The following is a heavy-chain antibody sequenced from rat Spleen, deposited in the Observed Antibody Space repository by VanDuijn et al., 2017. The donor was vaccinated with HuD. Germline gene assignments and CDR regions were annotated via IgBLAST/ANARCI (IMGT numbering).Heavy chain of an antibody. D-gene: IGHD2-5*01. CDR1: GFTFRDYY. J-gene: IGHJ1*01. CDR3: VRQGYLRDWYFDF. V-gene: IGHV5-29*01. Sequence: EVQLVESDGGLVQPGRSLKLSCATSGFTFRDYYMAWVRQAPTKGLDWVATISYDGSTTYYRDSVKGRFTISRDDGKSTLYLEMDSLRSEDMATYYCVRQGYLRDWYFDFWGPGTMVTVSS. CDR2: ISYDGSTT.